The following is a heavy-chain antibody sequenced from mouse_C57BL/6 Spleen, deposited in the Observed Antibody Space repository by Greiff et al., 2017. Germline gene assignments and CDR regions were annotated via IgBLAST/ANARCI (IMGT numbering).Heavy chain of an antibody. V-gene: IGHV1-82*01. CDR2: IYPGDGDP. Sequence: VQLQESGPELVKPGASVKISCTASGYAFSSSWMNWVKQRPGKGLEWIGRIYPGDGDPNYNGKFKGKATLTADKSSSTAYMQLSSLTSEDSAVYFCARYTTAVGGAMDYWGQGTSVTVSA. D-gene: IGHD1-1*01. CDR1: GYAFSSSW. J-gene: IGHJ4*01. CDR3: ARYTTAVGGAMDY.